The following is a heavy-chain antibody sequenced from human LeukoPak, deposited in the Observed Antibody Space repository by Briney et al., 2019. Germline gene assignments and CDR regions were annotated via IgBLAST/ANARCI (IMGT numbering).Heavy chain of an antibody. Sequence: PGGSLRLPCAASGFTFDDYGMSWVRQAPGKGLEWVSGINWNGGSTGYADSVKGRFTISRDNAKNSLYLQMNSLRAEDTALYYCARYRCCSGGSCYSPFDYWGQGTLVIVSS. J-gene: IGHJ4*02. V-gene: IGHV3-20*04. CDR1: GFTFDDYG. D-gene: IGHD2-15*01. CDR2: INWNGGST. CDR3: ARYRCCSGGSCYSPFDY.